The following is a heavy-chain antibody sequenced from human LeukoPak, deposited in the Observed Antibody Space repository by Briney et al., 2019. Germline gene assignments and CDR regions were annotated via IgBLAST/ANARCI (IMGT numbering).Heavy chain of an antibody. CDR1: GLTFSDYY. J-gene: IGHJ3*02. V-gene: IGHV3-23*01. Sequence: PGGSLRLSCAASGLTFSDYYMSWVRQAPGKGLEWVSAISGSGGSTYYADSVKGRFTISRDNSKNTLYLQMNSLRAEDTAVYYCAKNRVLLWFRELLYGATGDAFDIWGQGTMVTVSS. D-gene: IGHD3-10*01. CDR2: ISGSGGST. CDR3: AKNRVLLWFRELLYGATGDAFDI.